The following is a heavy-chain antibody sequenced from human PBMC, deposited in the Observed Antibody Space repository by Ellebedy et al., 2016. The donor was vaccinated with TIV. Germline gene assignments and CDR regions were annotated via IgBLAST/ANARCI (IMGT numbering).Heavy chain of an antibody. V-gene: IGHV3-49*04. D-gene: IGHD5-12*01. J-gene: IGHJ4*02. CDR2: IRSKAYGGTT. Sequence: GESLKISCTASGFTFGDYAMSWVRQAPGKGLEWVGFIRSKAYGGTTEYAASVKGRFTISRDDSKSIAYLQMNSLKTEDTAVYYCTRVATILVYWGQGTLVTVSS. CDR3: TRVATILVY. CDR1: GFTFGDYA.